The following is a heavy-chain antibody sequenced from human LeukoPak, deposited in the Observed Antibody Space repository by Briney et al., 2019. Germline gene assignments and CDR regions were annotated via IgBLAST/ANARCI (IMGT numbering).Heavy chain of an antibody. J-gene: IGHJ4*02. CDR3: ARRAYGSGSYYSVPFDY. V-gene: IGHV2-5*01. CDR2: IYWHDGK. CDR1: GFSLSTDGVG. D-gene: IGHD3-10*01. Sequence: ESGPTLVKPTQTLTLTCTFSGFSLSTDGVGVGWIRQPPGKALEWLATIYWHDGKRYSPSLQSRLTITKDTSKNQVVLTLTNMDPVDTATYYCARRAYGSGSYYSVPFDYWGQGTLVPVSS.